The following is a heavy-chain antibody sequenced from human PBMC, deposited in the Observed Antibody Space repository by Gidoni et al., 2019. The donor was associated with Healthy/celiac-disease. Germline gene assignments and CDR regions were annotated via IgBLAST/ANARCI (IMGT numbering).Heavy chain of an antibody. CDR3: ARDRGDYDDY. J-gene: IGHJ4*02. D-gene: IGHD4-17*01. Sequence: QVQLVESGGGVVQPGRSLRLSCAASGFTFSSYGMHWVRQAPGKGLGWVAVIWYDGSNKYYADSVKGRFTFSRDNSKNTLYLQMNSLRAEDTAVYYCARDRGDYDDYWGQGTLVTVSS. CDR1: GFTFSSYG. CDR2: IWYDGSNK. V-gene: IGHV3-33*01.